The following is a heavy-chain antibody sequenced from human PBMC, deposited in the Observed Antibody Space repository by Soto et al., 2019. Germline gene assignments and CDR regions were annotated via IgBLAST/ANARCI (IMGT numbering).Heavy chain of an antibody. J-gene: IGHJ4*02. Sequence: SETLSLTCTVSGGSISSGDYYWSWIRQPPGKGLEWIGYIYYSGSTYYNPSLKSRVTISVDTSKNQFSLKLSSVTAADTAVYYCARAPRYYYDSSGYYPLWGQGTLVTVSS. CDR3: ARAPRYYYDSSGYYPL. V-gene: IGHV4-30-4*01. D-gene: IGHD3-22*01. CDR2: IYYSGST. CDR1: GGSISSGDYY.